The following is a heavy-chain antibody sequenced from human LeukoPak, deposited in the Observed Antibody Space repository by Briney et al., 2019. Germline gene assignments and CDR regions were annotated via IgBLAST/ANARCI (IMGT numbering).Heavy chain of an antibody. D-gene: IGHD2-21*02. V-gene: IGHV3-23*01. CDR1: GFTFSSYA. J-gene: IGHJ4*02. CDR2: ISGSGGST. Sequence: PGGSLRLSCAASGFTFSSYAMSWVRQAPGKGLEWVSAISGSGGSTYYADSVKGRFTISRDNSKNTLYLQMNSLRAEDTAVYYCAKDLIRRVTPAPVDYWGQGTLVTVSS. CDR3: AKDLIRRVTPAPVDY.